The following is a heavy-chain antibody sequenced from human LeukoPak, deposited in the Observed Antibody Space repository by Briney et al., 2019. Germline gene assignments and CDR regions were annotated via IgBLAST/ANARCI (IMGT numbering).Heavy chain of an antibody. Sequence: PSETLSLTCTVSGGSISSYYWSWIRQPPGKGLEWIGYIYYSGSTNYNPSLKSRVTISVDTSKNQFSLKLSSVTAADTAVYYCARSGSSTHYWGEGTRLSVPS. CDR1: GGSISSYY. V-gene: IGHV4-59*08. J-gene: IGHJ4*02. CDR3: ARSGSSTHY. D-gene: IGHD6-6*01. CDR2: IYYSGST.